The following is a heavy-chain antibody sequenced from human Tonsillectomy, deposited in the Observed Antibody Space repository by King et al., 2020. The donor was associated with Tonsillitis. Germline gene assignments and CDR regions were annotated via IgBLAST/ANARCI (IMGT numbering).Heavy chain of an antibody. CDR3: ARDLDFWRGSREYFDY. D-gene: IGHD3-3*01. Sequence: VQLVESGGGLVKPGGSLRLSCAASGFTFSSYSMNWVRQAPGKGLEWVSSISSSSSYIYYADSVKGRFTISRDNAKNSLYLQMNSLRAEDTAVYYCARDLDFWRGSREYFDYWGQGTLVTVSS. CDR1: GFTFSSYS. CDR2: ISSSSSYI. J-gene: IGHJ4*02. V-gene: IGHV3-21*01.